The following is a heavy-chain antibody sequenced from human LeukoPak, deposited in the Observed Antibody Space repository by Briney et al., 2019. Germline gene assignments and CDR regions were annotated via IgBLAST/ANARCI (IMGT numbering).Heavy chain of an antibody. CDR1: GFTFSSYA. CDR2: ISGSGGST. D-gene: IGHD5-18*01. CDR3: AKGQWTQLWLVYPFDY. J-gene: IGHJ4*02. V-gene: IGHV3-23*01. Sequence: GGSLRLSCAASGFTFSSYAMSWVRQAPGKGLEWVSAISGSGGSTYYADSVKGRFTISRDNSKNTLYLQMNSLRAEDTAVYYCAKGQWTQLWLVYPFDYWGQGTLVTVSS.